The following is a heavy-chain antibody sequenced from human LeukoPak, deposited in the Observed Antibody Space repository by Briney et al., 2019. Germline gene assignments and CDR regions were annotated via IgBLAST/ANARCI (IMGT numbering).Heavy chain of an antibody. V-gene: IGHV3-9*03. CDR2: ISWNSGSI. D-gene: IGHD4-17*01. CDR3: AKDGDYDLEHFQH. CDR1: GFTFDDYA. Sequence: GGSLRLSCAASGFTFDDYAMHWVRQAPGKGLEWVSGISWNSGSIGYADSVKGRFTISRDNAKNSLYLQMNSLRAEDMALYYCAKDGDYDLEHFQHWGQGTLVTVSS. J-gene: IGHJ1*01.